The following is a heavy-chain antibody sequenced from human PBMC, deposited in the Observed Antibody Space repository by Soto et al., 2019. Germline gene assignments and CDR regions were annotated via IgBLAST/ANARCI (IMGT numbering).Heavy chain of an antibody. CDR3: ARLDSTEFYFDY. D-gene: IGHD2-21*01. Sequence: PGGSLRLSCAASGFSFSDYYMSWIRQAPGKGLEWLSYMSSTSGFTNYADSVKGRYTISRDNAENSLDLQMNSLGVEDTAVYYCARLDSTEFYFDYWGPGTLVTVSS. J-gene: IGHJ4*02. V-gene: IGHV3-11*06. CDR1: GFSFSDYY. CDR2: MSSTSGFT.